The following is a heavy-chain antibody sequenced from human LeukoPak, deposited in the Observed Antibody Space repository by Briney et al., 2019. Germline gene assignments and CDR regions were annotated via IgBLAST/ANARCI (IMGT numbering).Heavy chain of an antibody. Sequence: GGSLRLSCTASGFRFSSYGIHWVRQTPGKGLEWVALVSYDGSNKDYADSVKGRFTISRDNSKNTVYLQINSLRAEDTAVYYCAREMGSAYFDYWGQGTLVTVSS. V-gene: IGHV3-33*01. CDR1: GFRFSSYG. J-gene: IGHJ4*02. CDR2: VSYDGSNK. D-gene: IGHD3-10*01. CDR3: AREMGSAYFDY.